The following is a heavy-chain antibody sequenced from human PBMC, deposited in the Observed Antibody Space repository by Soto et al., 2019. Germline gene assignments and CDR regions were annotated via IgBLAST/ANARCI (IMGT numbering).Heavy chain of an antibody. J-gene: IGHJ4*02. V-gene: IGHV3-33*01. CDR1: GFTFSSYG. D-gene: IGHD1-26*01. CDR3: ARAWGLSGSYGGIDY. Sequence: GSLRLSCAASGFTFSSYGMHWVRQAPGKGLEWVAVIWYDGSNKYYADSVKGRFTISRDNSKNTLYLQMNSLRAEDTAVYYCARAWGLSGSYGGIDYWGQGTLVTVSS. CDR2: IWYDGSNK.